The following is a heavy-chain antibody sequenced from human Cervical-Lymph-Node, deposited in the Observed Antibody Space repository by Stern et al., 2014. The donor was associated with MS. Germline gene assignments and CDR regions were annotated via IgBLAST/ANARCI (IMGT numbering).Heavy chain of an antibody. CDR1: GILFSGTS. CDR3: VSDGSGWRN. Sequence: VQLEESGGGLVQPGGSLKLSCVASGILFSGTSMHWVRQASGKGLEWIGRIRSRANGQTTVYTASVKGRFTISRDDSKNTAYLQMNSLKTEDTAVYYCVSDGSGWRNWGQGTLVTVSS. D-gene: IGHD3-10*01. CDR2: IRSRANGQTT. J-gene: IGHJ4*02. V-gene: IGHV3-73*01.